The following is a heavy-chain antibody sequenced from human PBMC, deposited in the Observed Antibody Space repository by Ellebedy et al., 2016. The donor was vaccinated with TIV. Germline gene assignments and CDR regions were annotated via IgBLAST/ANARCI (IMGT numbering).Heavy chain of an antibody. V-gene: IGHV3-23*01. J-gene: IGHJ4*02. CDR2: ISGSGGST. Sequence: GESLKISXAASGFTFSSYAMSWVRQAPGKGLEWVSAISGSGGSTYYADSVKGRFTISRDNSKNTLYLQMNSLRAEDTAVYYCATTTVITDNDFDYWGQGTLVTVSS. D-gene: IGHD4-23*01. CDR1: GFTFSSYA. CDR3: ATTTVITDNDFDY.